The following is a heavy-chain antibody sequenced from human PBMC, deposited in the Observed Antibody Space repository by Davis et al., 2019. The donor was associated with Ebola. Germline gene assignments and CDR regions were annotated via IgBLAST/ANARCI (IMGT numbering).Heavy chain of an antibody. CDR2: INSDGSST. J-gene: IGHJ6*02. Sequence: GESLKISCAASGFTFSSYWMHWVRQAPGKGLVWVSRINSDGSSTSYADSVKGRFTISRDNAKNTLYLQMNSLRAEDTAVYYCARDLKQVATIFGVGYYYYGMDVWGQGTTVTVSS. CDR1: GFTFSSYW. CDR3: ARDLKQVATIFGVGYYYYGMDV. V-gene: IGHV3-74*01. D-gene: IGHD3-3*01.